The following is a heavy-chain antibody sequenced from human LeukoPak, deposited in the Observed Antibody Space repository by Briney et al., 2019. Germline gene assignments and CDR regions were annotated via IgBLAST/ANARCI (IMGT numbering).Heavy chain of an antibody. Sequence: PSETLSLTCTVSGGSISSSSYYWGWIRQPPGKGLEWIGSIYYSGSTYYNPSLKSRVTISVDTSKNQFSLKLSSVTAADTAVYYCARGQVLAFDYWGQGTLVTVSS. CDR1: GGSISSSSYY. CDR3: ARGQVLAFDY. V-gene: IGHV4-39*07. CDR2: IYYSGST. J-gene: IGHJ4*02.